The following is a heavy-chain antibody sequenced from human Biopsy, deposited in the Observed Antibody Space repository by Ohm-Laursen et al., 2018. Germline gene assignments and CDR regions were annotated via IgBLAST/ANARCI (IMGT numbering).Heavy chain of an antibody. CDR2: IHYSGNT. J-gene: IGHJ4*02. CDR3: TRAGGGKIYGL. Sequence: TLSLTCEVFGASLSSHFWTWIRQSPGTGLEWIGYIHYSGNTLYNPSLKSRLTISVDTSRNQFSLKLTSVTAADTALYYCTRAGGGKIYGLWGQGTLVTVSS. CDR1: GASLSSHF. D-gene: IGHD3-16*01. V-gene: IGHV4-34*09.